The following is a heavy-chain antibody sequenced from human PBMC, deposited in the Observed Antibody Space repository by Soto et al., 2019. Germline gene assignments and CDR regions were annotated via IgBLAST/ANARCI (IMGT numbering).Heavy chain of an antibody. V-gene: IGHV3-74*01. CDR3: AKPPNYYDSSGYYDS. CDR1: GFTFSSYW. Sequence: GGSLRLSCAASGFTFSSYWMHCVRQAPGKGLVWVSRINSDGSTTSYADSVKGRFTISRDNAKNTLYLQMNSLRAEDTAVYYCAKPPNYYDSSGYYDSWGHATLVSVPS. J-gene: IGHJ5*01. CDR2: INSDGSTT. D-gene: IGHD3-22*01.